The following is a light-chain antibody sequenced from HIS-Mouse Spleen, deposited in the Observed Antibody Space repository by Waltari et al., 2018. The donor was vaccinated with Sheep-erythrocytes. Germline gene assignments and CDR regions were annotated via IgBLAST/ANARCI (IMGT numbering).Light chain of an antibody. CDR1: SSDVGSYNL. CDR3: CSYAGSSTPWV. J-gene: IGLJ3*02. CDR2: EGS. V-gene: IGLV2-23*01. Sequence: QSALTQPASVSGSPGQSITISCPGTSSDVGSYNLFSWYQQHPGKAPKRMLYEGSKRLSGVSNRFYGSKSGNTASLTISGLQAEDEADYYCCSYAGSSTPWVFGGGTKLTVL.